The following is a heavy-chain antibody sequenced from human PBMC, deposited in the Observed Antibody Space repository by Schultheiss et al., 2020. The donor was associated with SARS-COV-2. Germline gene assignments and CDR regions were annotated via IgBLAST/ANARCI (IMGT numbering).Heavy chain of an antibody. J-gene: IGHJ6*03. CDR1: GFTFSSYA. V-gene: IGHV3-30*18. CDR2: ILYDGSNK. D-gene: IGHD7-27*01. Sequence: GGSLRLSCAASGFTFSSYAMSWVRQAPGKGLEWVAVILYDGSNKYYADSVKGRFTISRDNSKNTLYLQMNSLRAEDTALYYCAKAITGDYHYYYMDVWGKGTTVTVSS. CDR3: AKAITGDYHYYYMDV.